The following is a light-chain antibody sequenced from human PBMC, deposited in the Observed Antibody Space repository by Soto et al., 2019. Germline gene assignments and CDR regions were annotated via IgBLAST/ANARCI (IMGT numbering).Light chain of an antibody. CDR3: QQYKSWHPIS. CDR1: QTVPSR. J-gene: IGKJ5*01. V-gene: IGKV3-15*01. CDR2: GAS. Sequence: ERVMTEARGTLSVSPGEGVTLSCRASQTVPSRIAWYQQKPGQAPSLLIYGASTRATGVPDRFSGTGSGTEFTLTISSLKSEDYAVYYCQQYKSWHPISFGQATRLLIK.